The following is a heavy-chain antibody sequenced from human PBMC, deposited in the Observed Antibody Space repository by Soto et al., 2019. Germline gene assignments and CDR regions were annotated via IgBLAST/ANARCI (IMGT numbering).Heavy chain of an antibody. J-gene: IGHJ2*01. Sequence: GESLKISCKGSGYSFTSYWIGWVRKMPGKGLEWMGIIYPGDSDTRYSPSFQGQVTISADKSISTAYLQWSSLKASDTAMYYCARRCIAAAGKQGWYFDLWGRGTLVTVSS. CDR1: GYSFTSYW. CDR3: ARRCIAAAGKQGWYFDL. CDR2: IYPGDSDT. V-gene: IGHV5-51*01. D-gene: IGHD6-13*01.